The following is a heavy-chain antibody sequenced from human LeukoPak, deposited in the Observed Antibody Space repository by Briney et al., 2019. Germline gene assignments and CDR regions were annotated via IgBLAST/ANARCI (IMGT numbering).Heavy chain of an antibody. D-gene: IGHD6-13*01. CDR2: IYGDGSFT. CDR3: AKTRPLDSSSWSHGDY. V-gene: IGHV3-74*01. J-gene: IGHJ4*02. CDR1: GFTFSNFW. Sequence: GGSLRLSCAASGFTFSNFWMHWVRHAPGKGLVWVALIYGDGSFTRYADSVKGRFTISRDNAKNTVYLQMNSLRVEDTAVYYCAKTRPLDSSSWSHGDYWGQGTLVTVSS.